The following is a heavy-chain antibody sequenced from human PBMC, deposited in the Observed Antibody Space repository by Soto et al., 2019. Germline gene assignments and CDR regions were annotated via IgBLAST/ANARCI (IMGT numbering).Heavy chain of an antibody. CDR1: GGSFSGYY. D-gene: IGHD2-2*01. V-gene: IGHV4-34*01. J-gene: IGHJ5*02. Sequence: PSETLSLTCAVYGGSFSGYYWSWIRQPPGKGLEWIGEINHSGSTNYNPSLKSRVTISVDTSKNQFSLYLQMNSLRAEDTAVYYCARVYPPQLTGNTWFDPWGQGTLVTVSS. CDR2: INHSGST. CDR3: ARVYPPQLTGNTWFDP.